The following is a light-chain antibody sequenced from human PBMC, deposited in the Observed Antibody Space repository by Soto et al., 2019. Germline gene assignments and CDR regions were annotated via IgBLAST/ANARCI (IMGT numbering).Light chain of an antibody. Sequence: QSVLTQPPSMSGAPGQRVTISCTESSSNIGAGYDVHWYQQHPGTAPKLLIFDNNNRPSGVPDRFSGSKSDTSASLAITGLQAEDEADYYCQSFDTSLSGFVVFGGGTKLTVL. CDR3: QSFDTSLSGFVV. CDR2: DNN. CDR1: SSNIGAGYD. V-gene: IGLV1-40*01. J-gene: IGLJ2*01.